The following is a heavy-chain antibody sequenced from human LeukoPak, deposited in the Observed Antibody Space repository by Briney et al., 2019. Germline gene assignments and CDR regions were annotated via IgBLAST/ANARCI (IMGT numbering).Heavy chain of an antibody. J-gene: IGHJ4*02. CDR2: ISYDGSKI. CDR1: GFTFSSYG. V-gene: IGHV3-30*03. Sequence: GGSLRLSCTASGFTFSSYGMGWVRQAPGKGLEWVSIISYDGSKIYYGDSVKGRFTISKDDSENTLYLQMNSLSAEDTAVYYCAGSYSYYFDYWGQGTLVTVSS. D-gene: IGHD3-10*01. CDR3: AGSYSYYFDY.